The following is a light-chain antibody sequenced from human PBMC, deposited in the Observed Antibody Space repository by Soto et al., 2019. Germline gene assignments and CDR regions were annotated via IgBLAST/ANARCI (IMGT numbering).Light chain of an antibody. Sequence: IVVTQSPCVFSLXXVXXXXXXXLTSQSISSSFLAWYQQKPGQAPRLLIYGASSRATGIPDRFSGTGSETDFTLTISRLEPEDFAVYYCQQYDNSPITFGQGTRLEIK. V-gene: IGKV3-20*01. CDR1: QSISSSF. CDR3: QQYDNSPIT. CDR2: GAS. J-gene: IGKJ5*01.